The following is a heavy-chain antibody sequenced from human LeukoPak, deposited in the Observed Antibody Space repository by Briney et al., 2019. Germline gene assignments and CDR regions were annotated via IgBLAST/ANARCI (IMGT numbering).Heavy chain of an antibody. V-gene: IGHV4-59*08. J-gene: IGHJ4*02. CDR3: ARHSETCSGGSCFLDYFDY. Sequence: SETLPLTCTVSGGSISNYYWSWIRQPPGKGLEWIGYIYYSGSTNYNPSLKSRLTISVDTPKNHFSPRLTSVTAADTAVYYCARHSETCSGGSCFLDYFDYWGQGTLVTVSS. D-gene: IGHD2-15*01. CDR1: GGSISNYY. CDR2: IYYSGST.